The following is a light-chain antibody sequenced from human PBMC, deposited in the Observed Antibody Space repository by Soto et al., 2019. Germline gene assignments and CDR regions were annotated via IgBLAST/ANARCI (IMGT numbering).Light chain of an antibody. V-gene: IGKV1-33*01. J-gene: IGKJ5*01. Sequence: DIHMTQSPSSLSAAVGDIFTFTCHASQDIYKYLNWYQQKPGKAPKLLIYDAYNLERGVTSRFSGSGSGTDFSITVDSLQTEDTATYYCQQYDHPPYTFGQGTRLEIK. CDR3: QQYDHPPYT. CDR1: QDIYKY. CDR2: DAY.